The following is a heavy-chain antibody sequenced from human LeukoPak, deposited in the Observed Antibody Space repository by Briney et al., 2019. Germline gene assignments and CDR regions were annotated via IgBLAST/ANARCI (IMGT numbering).Heavy chain of an antibody. D-gene: IGHD3-3*01. CDR3: ARGGGDFPRWYYYYMDV. CDR2: ISYDGSNK. J-gene: IGHJ6*03. CDR1: GFTFSSYA. V-gene: IGHV3-30-3*01. Sequence: PGGSLRLSCAASGFTFSSYAMHWVRQAPGKGLEWVAVISYDGSNKYYADSVKGRFTISRDNSKNTLYLQMNSLRAEDTAVYYCARGGGDFPRWYYYYMDVWGKGTTVTVSS.